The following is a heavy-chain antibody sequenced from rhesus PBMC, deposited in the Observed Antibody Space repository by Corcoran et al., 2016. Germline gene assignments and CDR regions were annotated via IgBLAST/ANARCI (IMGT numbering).Heavy chain of an antibody. CDR2: FLPRNGET. J-gene: IGHJ4*01. CDR1: GGSISTSW. D-gene: IGHD2-2*01. V-gene: IGHV4-173*01. Sequence: QLRLQESGPGLVKPSETLSLTCEVSGGSISTSWWTWIRQSSGRKFEWIGHFLPRNGETQYNPARDSRVTTSIDTSKNQFSLKRTSMTAADTAVYYWGRPGYDNDFWGQGILVTVAS. CDR3: GRPGYDNDF.